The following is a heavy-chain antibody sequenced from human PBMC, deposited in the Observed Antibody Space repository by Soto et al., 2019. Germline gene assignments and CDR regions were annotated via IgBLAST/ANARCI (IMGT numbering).Heavy chain of an antibody. D-gene: IGHD5-12*01. CDR1: GYTFTSYY. J-gene: IGHJ6*03. CDR2: INPSGGST. V-gene: IGHV1-46*03. CDR3: ARGLEYSGYDWAYYYYYMDV. Sequence: QVQLVQSGAEVKKPGASVKVSCKASGYTFTSYYMHWVRQAPGQGLEWMGIINPSGGSTSYAQKFQGRVTRTRDTSTSTVYMELSSLRSEDTAVYYCARGLEYSGYDWAYYYYYMDVWGKGTTVTVSS.